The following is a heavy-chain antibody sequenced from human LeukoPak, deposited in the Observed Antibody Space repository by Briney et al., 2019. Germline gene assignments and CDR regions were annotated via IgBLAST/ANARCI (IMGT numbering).Heavy chain of an antibody. Sequence: GASVKVSCKASGYTFTSYGISWVRQAPGQGLEWMGWISAYNGNTNYAQKLRGRVTMTTDTSTSTAYMELRSLRSDDTAVYYCARTLPSYSGSWYYFDYWGQGTLVTVSS. V-gene: IGHV1-18*01. CDR2: ISAYNGNT. J-gene: IGHJ4*02. D-gene: IGHD6-13*01. CDR1: GYTFTSYG. CDR3: ARTLPSYSGSWYYFDY.